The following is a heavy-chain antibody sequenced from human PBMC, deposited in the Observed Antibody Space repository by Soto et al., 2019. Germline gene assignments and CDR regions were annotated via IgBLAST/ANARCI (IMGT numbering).Heavy chain of an antibody. V-gene: IGHV3-21*01. CDR1: GFTFSSYS. D-gene: IGHD3-10*01. CDR3: ARAVGTMVRGVITPGGDWYYGMDV. CDR2: ISSSSSYI. J-gene: IGHJ6*02. Sequence: GGSLRLSCEASGFTFSSYSMNWVRQAPGKGLEWVSSISSSSSYIYYADSVKGRFTISRDNAKNSLYLQMNSLRAEDTAVYYCARAVGTMVRGVITPGGDWYYGMDVWGQGTTVTVSS.